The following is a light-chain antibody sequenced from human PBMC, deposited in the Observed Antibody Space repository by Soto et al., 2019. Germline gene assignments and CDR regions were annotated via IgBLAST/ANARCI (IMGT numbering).Light chain of an antibody. CDR1: SSNGGGYNL. V-gene: IGLV2-23*01. J-gene: IGLJ1*01. CDR3: FSYAGNRVYV. CDR2: EGT. Sequence: QSALTQPASVSGSPGQSITISCTGTSSNGGGYNLVSWFQQLPGKVPKLMIYEGTKRPSGVSDRFSGSKSGNPASLTISGLQAEDEADYYSFSYAGNRVYVFGPGTKVTVL.